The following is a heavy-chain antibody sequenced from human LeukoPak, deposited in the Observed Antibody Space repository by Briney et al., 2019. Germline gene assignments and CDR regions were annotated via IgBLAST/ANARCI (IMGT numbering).Heavy chain of an antibody. V-gene: IGHV4-4*07. CDR1: GGFIASYS. D-gene: IGHD3-22*01. CDR2: IYTSGGS. J-gene: IGHJ4*02. CDR3: ARGPSGYYYG. Sequence: PSETLSLTCTVSGGFIASYSWSWIRQPAGKGLEWIGRIYTSGGSDYNPSLKSRVTMSLDTSKNQFSLKMTSVTAADTAVYYRARGPSGYYYGWGQGILVTVSS.